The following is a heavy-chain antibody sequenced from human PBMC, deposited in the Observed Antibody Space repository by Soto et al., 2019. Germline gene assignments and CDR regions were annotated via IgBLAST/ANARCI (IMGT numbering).Heavy chain of an antibody. CDR2: INPSGGTT. CDR1: GYTFTRYY. Sequence: QVQLVQSGAEVKKPGASVKVSCKASGYTFTRYYVHWVRQAPGQGLEWMGIINPSGGTTSYAHKFQARVTMTRDTSTSTVYMDLSSLKSEDTAVYYCTRDSEFTETTGFMDGWGQGTAVTVS. V-gene: IGHV1-46*03. CDR3: TRDSEFTETTGFMDG. D-gene: IGHD4-4*01. J-gene: IGHJ6*02.